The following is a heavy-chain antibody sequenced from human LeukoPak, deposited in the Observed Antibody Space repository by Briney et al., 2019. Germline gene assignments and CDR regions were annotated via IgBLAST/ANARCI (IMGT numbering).Heavy chain of an antibody. CDR1: GFTFSSYT. CDR3: ATYRQVLLPFES. V-gene: IGHV3-21*04. CDR2: ISSRSNYI. Sequence: KAGGSLRLSCAASGFTFSSYTMNWVRQAPGKGLEWVSSISSRSNYIYYADSVKGRFTISRDNAKNSLYLQMNSLRAEDTAIYYCATYRQVLLPFESWGQGTLVTVSS. J-gene: IGHJ4*02. D-gene: IGHD5-18*01.